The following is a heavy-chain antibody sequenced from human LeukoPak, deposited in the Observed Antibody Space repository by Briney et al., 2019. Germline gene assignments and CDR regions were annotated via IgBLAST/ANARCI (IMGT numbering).Heavy chain of an antibody. CDR1: GFTFDDYA. CDR2: ISWNSGSI. D-gene: IGHD2-2*01. J-gene: IGHJ4*02. V-gene: IGHV3-9*01. CDR3: AKDTYSVPAGYFDY. Sequence: GRSLRLSCAASGFTFDDYAMHWVRQAPGKGLEWVSGISWNSGSIGYADSVKGRFTISRDNAKNSLYLQMNNLRAEDTALYYCAKDTYSVPAGYFDYWGQGTLVTVSS.